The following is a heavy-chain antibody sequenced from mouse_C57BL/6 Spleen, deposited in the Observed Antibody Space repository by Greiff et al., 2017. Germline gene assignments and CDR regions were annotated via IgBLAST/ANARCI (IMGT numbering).Heavy chain of an antibody. CDR3: VRHKITTYYYAMDY. V-gene: IGHV10-1*01. Sequence: EVQLVESGGGLVQPKGSLKLSCEASGFSFNTYAMNWVRQAPGKGLEWVARIRSKSNNYATYYADSVKDRFTISRDDSESMLYLQMNNLKTEDTAMYYCVRHKITTYYYAMDYWGQGTSVTVSS. D-gene: IGHD1-1*01. J-gene: IGHJ4*01. CDR1: GFSFNTYA. CDR2: IRSKSNNYAT.